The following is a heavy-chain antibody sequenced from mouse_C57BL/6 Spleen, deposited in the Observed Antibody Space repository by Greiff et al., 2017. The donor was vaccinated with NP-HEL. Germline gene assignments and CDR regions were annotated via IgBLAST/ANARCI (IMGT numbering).Heavy chain of an antibody. V-gene: IGHV1-18*01. CDR1: GYTFTDYN. D-gene: IGHD2-4*01. CDR2: INPNNGGT. Sequence: EVQLHQSGPELVKPGASVKIPCKASGYTFTDYNMDWVKQSHGKSLEWIGDINPNNGGTIYNQKFKGKATLTVDKSSSTAYMELRSLTSEDTAVYYCARSPYDYDGGFAYWGQGTLVTVSA. CDR3: ARSPYDYDGGFAY. J-gene: IGHJ3*01.